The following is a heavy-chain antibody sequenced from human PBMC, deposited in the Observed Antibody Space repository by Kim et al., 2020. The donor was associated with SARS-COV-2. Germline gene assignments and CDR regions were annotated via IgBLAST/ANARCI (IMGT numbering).Heavy chain of an antibody. CDR2: ISYDGSNK. CDR1: GFTFSSYG. D-gene: IGHD3-22*01. CDR3: AKDGDYYDSSAPVY. V-gene: IGHV3-30*18. Sequence: GGSLRLSCAASGFTFSSYGMHWVRQAPGKGLEWVAVISYDGSNKYYADSLKGRFTISRDNSKNTLYLQMNSLRAEDTAVYYCAKDGDYYDSSAPVYWGQGTLVTASS. J-gene: IGHJ4*02.